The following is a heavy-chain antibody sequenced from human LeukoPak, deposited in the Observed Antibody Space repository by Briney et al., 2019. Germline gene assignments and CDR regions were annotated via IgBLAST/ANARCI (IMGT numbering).Heavy chain of an antibody. Sequence: QAGGSLRLSCAASGFTFRSYDMHWVRHATGKGLEWVSGIGTAGEIYYPGSVKGRFTISRENAKNSLYLQMNSLRAGDTAVYYCARAAYSSTWYSRYFDPWGRGTLVTVSS. CDR2: IGTAGEI. CDR3: ARAAYSSTWYSRYFDP. CDR1: GFTFRSYD. V-gene: IGHV3-13*01. D-gene: IGHD6-13*01. J-gene: IGHJ2*01.